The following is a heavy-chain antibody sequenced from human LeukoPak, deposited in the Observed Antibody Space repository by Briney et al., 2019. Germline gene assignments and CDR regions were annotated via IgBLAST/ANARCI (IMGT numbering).Heavy chain of an antibody. CDR1: GYTFTSYA. D-gene: IGHD3-16*01. J-gene: IGHJ5*02. V-gene: IGHV7-4-1*02. CDR2: INTKTGNP. CDR3: ARVRITNQKWFDP. Sequence: ASVKVSCKASGYTFTSYAMNWVRQTPGQGLEWMGWINTKTGNPTYAQGFTGRVVFSLATSVSTAYLRVSGLKAEDTAVYYCARVRITNQKWFDPWGQGTLVTVSS.